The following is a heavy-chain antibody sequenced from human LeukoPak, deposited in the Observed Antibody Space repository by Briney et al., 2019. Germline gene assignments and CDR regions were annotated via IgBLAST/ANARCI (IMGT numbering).Heavy chain of an antibody. Sequence: SETLSLTCTVSGGSISSSSHFWGWIRQPPGKGLEWIASIYDNGNTYYNSSLKSRVTISVDTSKNQFSLTLTSVTAADTAVYYCARQTWLRVWKLGGTYWGQGTLVTVSS. J-gene: IGHJ4*02. V-gene: IGHV4-39*01. CDR3: ARQTWLRVWKLGGTY. D-gene: IGHD3-16*01. CDR1: GGSISSSSHF. CDR2: IYDNGNT.